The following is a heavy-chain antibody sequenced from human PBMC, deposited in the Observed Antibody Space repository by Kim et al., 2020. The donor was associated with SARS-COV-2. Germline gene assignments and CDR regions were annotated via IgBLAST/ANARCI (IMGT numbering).Heavy chain of an antibody. J-gene: IGHJ4*02. Sequence: KFQGRVTITADESTSTAYIELSSLRSEDTAVYYCARSARVAVAGTGYFDYWGQGTLVTVSS. D-gene: IGHD6-19*01. V-gene: IGHV1-69*01. CDR3: ARSARVAVAGTGYFDY.